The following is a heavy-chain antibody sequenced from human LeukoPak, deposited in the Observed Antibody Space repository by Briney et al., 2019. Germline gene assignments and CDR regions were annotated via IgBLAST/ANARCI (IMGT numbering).Heavy chain of an antibody. CDR3: ARRYYYDSSGYYC. J-gene: IGHJ4*02. CDR1: GFTFSSYS. D-gene: IGHD3-22*01. CDR2: ISSSSNTI. Sequence: GGSLRLSCAASGFTFSSYSMNWVRQAPGKGLEWVSYISSSSNTIYYADSVKGRFTISRDNAKDSLYLQMNSLRAEDTAVYYCARRYYYDSSGYYCWGQGTLVTVSS. V-gene: IGHV3-48*01.